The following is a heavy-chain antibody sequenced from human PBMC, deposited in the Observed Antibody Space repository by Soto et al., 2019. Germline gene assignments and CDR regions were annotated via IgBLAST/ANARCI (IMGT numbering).Heavy chain of an antibody. CDR1: GLTFTTYA. Sequence: QVQLVQSGGGVVQPGRSLRLSCAGSGLTFTTYALHWVRQAPGKGLEWVAFISYDGSKKFYADSVKGRFTISRDDSKNTLFLQMDSLRLDDTAVYYCARDPFDGSGRQGWFDPWGQGTLVTVSS. J-gene: IGHJ5*02. CDR2: ISYDGSKK. D-gene: IGHD3-10*01. V-gene: IGHV3-30-3*01. CDR3: ARDPFDGSGRQGWFDP.